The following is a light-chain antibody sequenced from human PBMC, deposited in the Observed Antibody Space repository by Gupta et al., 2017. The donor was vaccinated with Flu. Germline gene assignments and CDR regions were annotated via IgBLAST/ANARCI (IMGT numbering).Light chain of an antibody. J-gene: IGLJ2*01. CDR1: SSNIGARYD. V-gene: IGLV1-40*01. Sequence: VTISCTGSSSNIGARYDVHWYQQLPGTAPKLLIYGNINRPSGVPDRFSGSKSGSSASLAITGLQPEDEADYYCQSYDRSLSGVVFGGGTKLTVL. CDR3: QSYDRSLSGVV. CDR2: GNI.